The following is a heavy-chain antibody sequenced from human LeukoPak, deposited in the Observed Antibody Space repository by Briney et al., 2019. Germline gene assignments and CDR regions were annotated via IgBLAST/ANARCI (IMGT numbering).Heavy chain of an antibody. CDR3: ARGRYFYDSSGSKRNRGGGYYFDY. J-gene: IGHJ4*02. V-gene: IGHV1-2*06. CDR1: GYTFTGYY. CDR2: IKPNSGGT. Sequence: ASVKVSCKASGYTFTGYYMHWVRQAPGQGLEWMGRIKPNSGGTNYAQKFQGRATMTRDTSISTAYMELSRLRSDDTAVYYCARGRYFYDSSGSKRNRGGGYYFDYWGQGTLVTVSS. D-gene: IGHD3-22*01.